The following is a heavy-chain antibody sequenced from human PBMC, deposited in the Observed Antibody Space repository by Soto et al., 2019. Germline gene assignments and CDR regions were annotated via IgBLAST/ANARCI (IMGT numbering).Heavy chain of an antibody. CDR2: IYPGDSDT. D-gene: IGHD6-19*01. V-gene: IGHV5-51*01. CDR3: AMLSIAVAGTIDY. J-gene: IGHJ4*02. Sequence: PGESLKVSCKGSGYSFTSYWIGWVRQMPGKGLEWMGIIYPGDSDTRYSPSFQGQVTISADKSISTAYLQWSSLKASDTAMYYCAMLSIAVAGTIDYWGQGTLVTVSS. CDR1: GYSFTSYW.